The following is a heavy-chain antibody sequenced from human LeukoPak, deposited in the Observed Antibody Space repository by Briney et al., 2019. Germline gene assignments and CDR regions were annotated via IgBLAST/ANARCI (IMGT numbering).Heavy chain of an antibody. Sequence: GGSLRLSCAASGFTFSTYTMNWVRQAPGKGLEWVSSISSSSTYVYYADSVKGRFTISRDNAKNPLYLQMNSLRAEDTAVYYCARDEVYGEQYYFDYWGQGTLVTVSS. CDR1: GFTFSTYT. V-gene: IGHV3-21*01. D-gene: IGHD4/OR15-4a*01. J-gene: IGHJ4*02. CDR3: ARDEVYGEQYYFDY. CDR2: ISSSSTYV.